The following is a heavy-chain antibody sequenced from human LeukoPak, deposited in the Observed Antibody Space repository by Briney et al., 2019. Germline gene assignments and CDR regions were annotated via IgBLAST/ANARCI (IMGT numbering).Heavy chain of an antibody. CDR2: ISGSGGST. Sequence: GGSLRLSCAASGFTFSSYAMSWVRQAPGKGLEWVSAISGSGGSTYYADSVKGRFTISTDNSKNTLYLQMNTLRPEETALYDCAKERGKYQPVTTPFDYWGQGTLVTVSS. J-gene: IGHJ4*02. D-gene: IGHD2-2*01. V-gene: IGHV3-23*01. CDR3: AKERGKYQPVTTPFDY. CDR1: GFTFSSYA.